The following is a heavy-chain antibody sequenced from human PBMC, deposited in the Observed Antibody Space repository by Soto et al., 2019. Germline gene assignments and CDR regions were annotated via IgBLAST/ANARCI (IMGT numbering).Heavy chain of an antibody. Sequence: SETLSLTCAVYGGSFSGYYWSWIRQPPGKGLEWIGEINHSGSTNYNPSLKSRVTISVDTSKNQFSLKLSSVTAADTAVYYCARCERRSGSYGYFDYWGQGTLVTVSS. V-gene: IGHV4-34*01. CDR2: INHSGST. CDR1: GGSFSGYY. CDR3: ARCERRSGSYGYFDY. J-gene: IGHJ4*02. D-gene: IGHD3-10*01.